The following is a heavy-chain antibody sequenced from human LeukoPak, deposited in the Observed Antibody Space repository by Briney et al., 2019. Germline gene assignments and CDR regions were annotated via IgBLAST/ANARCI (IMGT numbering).Heavy chain of an antibody. CDR3: ARTLTAYNDAFDI. CDR2: IYYSGST. Sequence: SETLSLTCTVSGGSISSYYWSWLRQPPGKGLEWFGYIYYSGSTYYNPSLKSRVTISVDTSKNQFSLKLSSVTAADTAVYYCARTLTAYNDAFDIWGQGTMVTVSS. CDR1: GGSISSYY. D-gene: IGHD1-14*01. V-gene: IGHV4-59*08. J-gene: IGHJ3*02.